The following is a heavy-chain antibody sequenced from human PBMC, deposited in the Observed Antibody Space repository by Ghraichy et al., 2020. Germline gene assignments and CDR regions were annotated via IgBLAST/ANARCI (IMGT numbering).Heavy chain of an antibody. V-gene: IGHV4-34*01. J-gene: IGHJ5*02. CDR3: ARHRQGGSTPHDFDP. CDR2: ISVRGTN. CDR1: GGSATTYF. Sequence: SETLSLTCAVSGGSATTYFSGWLRQPPGGGLEWIGGISVRGTNENNSSPESRVTMSVAAAQGRPTLNMTSLTGADTAVYYCARHRQGGSTPHDFDPWGPG.